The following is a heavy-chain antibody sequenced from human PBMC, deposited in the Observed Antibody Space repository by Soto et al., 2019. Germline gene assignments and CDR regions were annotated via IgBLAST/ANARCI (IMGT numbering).Heavy chain of an antibody. D-gene: IGHD7-27*01. CDR2: INSDGSST. CDR3: ARDRVWGSSGGMDV. V-gene: IGHV3-74*01. Sequence: EVQLVESGGGLVQPGGSLRLSCAASGFTFSSYLMHWVRQAPGKGLVWVSRINSDGSSTSYADSVKGRFTISRENTKNTLYLQMNSLRAEDTAVYYCARDRVWGSSGGMDVWGQGTTVTVSS. J-gene: IGHJ6*02. CDR1: GFTFSSYL.